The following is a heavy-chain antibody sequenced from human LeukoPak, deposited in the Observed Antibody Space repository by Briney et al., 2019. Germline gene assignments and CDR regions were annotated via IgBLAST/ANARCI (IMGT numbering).Heavy chain of an antibody. D-gene: IGHD6-13*01. J-gene: IGHJ1*01. CDR1: GYTFTGYY. Sequence: GASVKVSCKASGYTFTGYYMHWVRQAPGQGLEWMGIINPSGGSTSYAQKFQGRVTMTRDTSTSTVYMELSSLRSEDTAVYYCARDLAAGFRYFQHWGQGTLVTVSS. CDR3: ARDLAAGFRYFQH. CDR2: INPSGGST. V-gene: IGHV1-46*01.